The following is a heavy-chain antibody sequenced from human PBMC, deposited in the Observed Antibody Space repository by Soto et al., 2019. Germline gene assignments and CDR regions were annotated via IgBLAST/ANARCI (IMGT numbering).Heavy chain of an antibody. V-gene: IGHV4-39*01. CDR2: IYYSGST. J-gene: IGHJ3*02. CDR3: ARHIAVAGLLRGNAFDI. CDR1: GGSISSSSYY. Sequence: QLQLQESGPGLVKPSETLSLTCTVSGGSISSSSYYWGWIRQPPGKGLEWIGSIYYSGSTYYNPSLKSRVTISVDTSKNQFSLKLSSVTAADMAVYYCARHIAVAGLLRGNAFDIWGQGTMVTVSS. D-gene: IGHD6-19*01.